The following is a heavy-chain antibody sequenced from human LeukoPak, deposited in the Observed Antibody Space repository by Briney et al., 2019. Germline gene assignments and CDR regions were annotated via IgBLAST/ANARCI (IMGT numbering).Heavy chain of an antibody. J-gene: IGHJ4*02. CDR2: IYHSGST. V-gene: IGHV4-4*02. CDR1: GGSISSSNW. D-gene: IGHD4-23*01. CDR3: ARDTRVDYGGNSVDYFDY. Sequence: SETLSLTCAVSGGSISSSNWWSWVRQPPGKGLEWIGQIYHSGSTNYNPSLKSRVTISVDKSRNQFSLKLSSVTAADTAVYYCARDTRVDYGGNSVDYFDYWGQGTLVTVSS.